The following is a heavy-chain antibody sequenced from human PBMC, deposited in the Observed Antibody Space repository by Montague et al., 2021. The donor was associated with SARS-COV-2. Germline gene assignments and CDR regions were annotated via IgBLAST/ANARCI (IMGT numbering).Heavy chain of an antibody. V-gene: IGHV4-39*01. CDR2: ICYSGST. D-gene: IGHD2-2*01. Sequence: SETLSLTCTVSGGSISSSSYDWGWIRQPPGKGLVWIGSICYSGSTYYNPSLKSRVTISVDTSKNQFSLKPSSVTAADTAVYYCAGLYCSSTSCYGWWGMNWFDPWGQGTLVTVSS. J-gene: IGHJ5*02. CDR3: AGLYCSSTSCYGWWGMNWFDP. CDR1: GGSISSSSYD.